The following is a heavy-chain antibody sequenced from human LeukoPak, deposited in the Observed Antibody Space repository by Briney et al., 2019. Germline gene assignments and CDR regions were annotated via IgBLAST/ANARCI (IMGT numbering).Heavy chain of an antibody. Sequence: PSETLSLTCTVSGYSISSGYYWGWIRQPPGKGLEWIGSIYHSGSTYYNPSLKSRVTISVDTSKNQFSLKLSSVTAADTAVYYCARVSIEGFYPDHFDYWGQGTLVTVSS. J-gene: IGHJ4*02. CDR3: ARVSIEGFYPDHFDY. CDR2: IYHSGST. D-gene: IGHD2-2*01. CDR1: GYSISSGYY. V-gene: IGHV4-38-2*02.